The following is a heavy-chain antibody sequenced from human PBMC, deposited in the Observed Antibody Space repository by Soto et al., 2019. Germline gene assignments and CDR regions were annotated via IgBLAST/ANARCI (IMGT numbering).Heavy chain of an antibody. V-gene: IGHV3-30*03. Sequence: QVQLVESGGGVVQPGRSLRLSCAACGFTFSSYGMHWVRQAPGKGLEWVAVISYDGSNKYYADSVKGRFTISRDNSKDTLYLKINSLKAEGTAVYYCARGGPVIDYWGQRTLVTVSS. CDR2: ISYDGSNK. CDR3: ARGGPVIDY. D-gene: IGHD3-9*01. J-gene: IGHJ4*02. CDR1: GFTFSSYG.